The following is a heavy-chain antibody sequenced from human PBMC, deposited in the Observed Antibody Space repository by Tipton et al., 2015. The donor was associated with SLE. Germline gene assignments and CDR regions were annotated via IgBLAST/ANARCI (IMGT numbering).Heavy chain of an antibody. J-gene: IGHJ4*02. CDR2: ITPIFGTA. CDR1: GYTFSDYG. D-gene: IGHD1-26*01. CDR3: ARGWTEVGATPSPYGY. V-gene: IGHV1-69*05. Sequence: QLVQSGAEVKTPGASVRVSCRASGYTFSDYGINWVRQAPGQGLEWMGGITPIFGTAKYAQKFQGRVTITTDESTSTAYMELSSLRSEDTAVYYCARGWTEVGATPSPYGYWGQGTLVTVSS.